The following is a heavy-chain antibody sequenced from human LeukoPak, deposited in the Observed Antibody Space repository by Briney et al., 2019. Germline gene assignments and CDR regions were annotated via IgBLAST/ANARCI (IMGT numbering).Heavy chain of an antibody. Sequence: PGGSLRLSCAASGFTSSNNAMSWVRQAPGKGLEWVSGISGSGGTTYYADSVKGRFTISRDNSKNMLYLQVNSLRAEDTAVYYCAEDKSLAAYTLDYWGQGTLVTVSS. CDR2: ISGSGGTT. D-gene: IGHD6-6*01. V-gene: IGHV3-23*01. J-gene: IGHJ4*02. CDR1: GFTSSNNA. CDR3: AEDKSLAAYTLDY.